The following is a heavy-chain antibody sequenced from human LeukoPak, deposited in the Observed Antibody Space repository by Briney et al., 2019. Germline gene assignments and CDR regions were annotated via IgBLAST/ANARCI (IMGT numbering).Heavy chain of an antibody. CDR2: INHSGST. V-gene: IGHV4-34*01. J-gene: IGHJ3*02. CDR3: ARVGLRRPWAFDI. CDR1: GGSFSGYY. Sequence: SETLSLTCAVYGGSFSGYYWSWIRQPPGKGLEWIGEINHSGSTNYNPSLKSRVTISVDTSKNQFSLKLSSVTTADTAVYYCARVGLRRPWAFDIWGQGTMVTVSS.